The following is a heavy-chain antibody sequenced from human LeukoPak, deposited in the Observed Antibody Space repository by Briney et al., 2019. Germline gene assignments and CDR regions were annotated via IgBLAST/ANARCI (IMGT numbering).Heavy chain of an antibody. CDR1: GFTFCTYF. CDR3: ARERQDTILHSGAFDI. CDR2: IASDGSHT. D-gene: IGHD2-21*01. V-gene: IGHV3-30-3*01. Sequence: GRSLRLFCAACGFTFCTYFMHCVRRAPGKGLEWVAYIASDGSHTFYVESVKGRFTISRDNSKNTLYLQMNSLRAEDTAVYFCARERQDTILHSGAFDIWGQGTMVTVSS. J-gene: IGHJ3*02.